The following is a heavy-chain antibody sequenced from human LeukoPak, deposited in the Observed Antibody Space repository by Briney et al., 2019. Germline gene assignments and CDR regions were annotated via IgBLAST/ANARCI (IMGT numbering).Heavy chain of an antibody. J-gene: IGHJ3*02. D-gene: IGHD4-17*01. CDR2: IHDSGST. CDR1: GGTISSYY. V-gene: IGHV4-59*08. CDR3: ARQRTTVTTASAFDI. Sequence: SETLSLTCTVSGGTISSYYWNWIRQPPGKGLEWIGYIHDSGSTKYNPSLKSRVAISVDTSKNQFSLKLSSVTAADTAVYYCARQRTTVTTASAFDIWGQGTMVTVSS.